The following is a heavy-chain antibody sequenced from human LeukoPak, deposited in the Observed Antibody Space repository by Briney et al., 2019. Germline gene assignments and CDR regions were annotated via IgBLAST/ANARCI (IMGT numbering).Heavy chain of an antibody. J-gene: IGHJ6*03. CDR3: ARAAVTAPRYMDV. Sequence: SETLSLTCTVSGGSISSGSYYWSWIRQPAGKGLEWIGRIYTSGSTNYNPSLKSRVTISVDTSKNQFSLKLSSVTAADTAVYYCARAAVTAPRYMDVWGKGTTVTVAS. V-gene: IGHV4-61*02. CDR2: IYTSGST. CDR1: GGSISSGSYY. D-gene: IGHD2-21*02.